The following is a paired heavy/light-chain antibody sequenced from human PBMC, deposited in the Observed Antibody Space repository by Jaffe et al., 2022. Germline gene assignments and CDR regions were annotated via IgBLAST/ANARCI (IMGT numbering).Light chain of an antibody. CDR2: NTN. Sequence: QTVVTQEPSFSVSPGGTVTLTCGLSSGSVSTSYYPSWYQQTPGQAPRTLIYNTNTRSSGVPDRFSGSILGDKAALTITGAQADDESDYYCVLYMGTGIWVFGGGTKLTVL. V-gene: IGLV8-61*01. J-gene: IGLJ3*02. CDR3: VLYMGTGIWV. CDR1: SGSVSTSYY.
Heavy chain of an antibody. CDR3: AKGRYYGTYHFDY. Sequence: EVQLLEFGGGLVQAGGSLRLSCVASGFTFSSYAMTWVRQAPGKGLEWVSGITGSGDRTYYPESVKGRFTVSRDNSKNTVYLQMNSLRAEDTAVYYCAKGRYYGTYHFDYWGQGSLVTVSS. CDR2: ITGSGDRT. CDR1: GFTFSSYA. V-gene: IGHV3-23*01. J-gene: IGHJ4*02. D-gene: IGHD3-10*01.